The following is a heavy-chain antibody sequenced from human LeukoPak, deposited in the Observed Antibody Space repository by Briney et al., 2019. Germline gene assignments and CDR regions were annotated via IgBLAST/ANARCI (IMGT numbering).Heavy chain of an antibody. D-gene: IGHD3-3*01. V-gene: IGHV4-4*07. CDR1: GGSISSYY. Sequence: PSETLSLACTVSGGSISSYYWSWIRQPAGKGLEWIGRIYTSGSTNYNPSLKSRVTMSVDTSKNQFSLKLSSVTAADTAVYYCAREREYDFWSGLFDHWGQGTLVTVSS. CDR3: AREREYDFWSGLFDH. CDR2: IYTSGST. J-gene: IGHJ4*02.